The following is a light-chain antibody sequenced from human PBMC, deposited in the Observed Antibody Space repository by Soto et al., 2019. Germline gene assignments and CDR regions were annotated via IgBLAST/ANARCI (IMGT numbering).Light chain of an antibody. J-gene: IGKJ5*01. CDR3: QQHTISMYT. CDR2: RAF. V-gene: IGKV3-20*01. CDR1: QSVARD. Sequence: EIVLTQSPGTLSLSPGETATLSCRASQSVARDLSWYQQKPGQAPRLLISRAFIGATGIPDRFSGSGSGTDFTLTINRLEPEDSAVYYCQQHTISMYTFGQGTRLENK.